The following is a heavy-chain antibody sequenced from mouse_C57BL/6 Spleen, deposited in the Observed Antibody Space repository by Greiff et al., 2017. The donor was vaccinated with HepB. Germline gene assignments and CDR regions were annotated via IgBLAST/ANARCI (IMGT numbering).Heavy chain of an antibody. Sequence: VKLVESGAELARPGASVKLSCKASGYTFTSYGISWVKQRTGQGLEWIGEIYPRSGNTYYNEKFKGKATLTADKSSSTAYMELRSLTSGDSAVYSWAKGGGLRPLYYFDYWGQGTTLTVSS. J-gene: IGHJ2*01. V-gene: IGHV1-81*01. CDR1: GYTFTSYG. D-gene: IGHD2-2*01. CDR3: AKGGGLRPLYYFDY. CDR2: IYPRSGNT.